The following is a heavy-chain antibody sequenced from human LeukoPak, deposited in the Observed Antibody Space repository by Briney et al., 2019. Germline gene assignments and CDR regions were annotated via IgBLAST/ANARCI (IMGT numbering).Heavy chain of an antibody. CDR2: IYYSGST. J-gene: IGHJ4*02. V-gene: IGHV4-59*12. CDR1: GGSISSYY. CDR3: ARGAYGDYRVFDY. Sequence: PSETLSLTCTVSGGSISSYYWSWIRQPPGKGLEWIGYIYYSGSTNYNPSLKSRVTISVDTSKNQFSLKLSSVTAADTAVYYCARGAYGDYRVFDYWGQGTLVTVSS. D-gene: IGHD4-17*01.